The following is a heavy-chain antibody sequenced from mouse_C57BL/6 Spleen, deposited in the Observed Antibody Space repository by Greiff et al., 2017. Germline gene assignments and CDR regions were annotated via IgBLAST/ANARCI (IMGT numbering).Heavy chain of an antibody. CDR2: ISDGGSYT. Sequence: EVKVVESGGGLVKPGGSLKLSCAASGFTFSSYAMSWVRQTPEKRLEWVATISDGGSYTYYPDNVKGRFTISRDNAKNNLYLQMSHLKSEDTAMYYCARGSNLFDYWGQGTTLTVSS. D-gene: IGHD2-5*01. CDR1: GFTFSSYA. CDR3: ARGSNLFDY. J-gene: IGHJ2*01. V-gene: IGHV5-4*03.